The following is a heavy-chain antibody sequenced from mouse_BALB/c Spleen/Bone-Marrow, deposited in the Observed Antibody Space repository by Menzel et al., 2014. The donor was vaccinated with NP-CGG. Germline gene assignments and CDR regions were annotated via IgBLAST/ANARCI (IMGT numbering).Heavy chain of an antibody. J-gene: IGHJ4*01. V-gene: IGHV2-6*02. CDR2: IWSDGNT. D-gene: IGHD2-10*02. Sequence: VMLVESGPGLVAPSQSLSITCTVSGFSLTNYGVHWGRQPPGKGLEWLVVIWSDGNTTYNSALKSRLSISKDNSKSQVFLKMNSLQTDDTAMYYCARNPYGNYAMDYWGQGTSVTVSS. CDR3: ARNPYGNYAMDY. CDR1: GFSLTNYG.